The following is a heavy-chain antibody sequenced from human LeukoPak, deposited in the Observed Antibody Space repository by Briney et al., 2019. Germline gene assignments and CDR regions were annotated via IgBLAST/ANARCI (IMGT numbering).Heavy chain of an antibody. CDR1: GGTFSSYT. V-gene: IGHV1-69*04. CDR3: ARDAGTSHEEYYYYGMDV. CDR2: IIPILGIA. J-gene: IGHJ6*02. Sequence: SVKVSCKASGGTFSSYTISWVRQAPGQGLEWMGRIIPILGIANYAQKFQGRVTITADKSTSTAYMELSSLRSEDTAVYYCARDAGTSHEEYYYYGMDVWGQGTTVTVSS.